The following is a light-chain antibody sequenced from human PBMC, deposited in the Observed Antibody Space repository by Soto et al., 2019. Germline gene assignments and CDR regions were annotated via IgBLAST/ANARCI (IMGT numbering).Light chain of an antibody. CDR3: QQVNSLPYT. J-gene: IGKJ2*01. V-gene: IGKV1-9*01. Sequence: DIQLTQSPSFLSASVGDRVTITCRVSQAISSCLVWYQQKPGRAPKLLVYGATILQSGVPSRFSGSGSRTEFTLTISGLLPEDFATYYCQQVNSLPYTFGQGT. CDR1: QAISSC. CDR2: GAT.